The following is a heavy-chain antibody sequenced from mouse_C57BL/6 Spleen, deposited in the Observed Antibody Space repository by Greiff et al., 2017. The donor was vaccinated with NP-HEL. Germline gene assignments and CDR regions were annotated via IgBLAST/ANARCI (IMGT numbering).Heavy chain of an antibody. CDR3: AKSSQYYGSSYYYAMDY. D-gene: IGHD1-1*01. CDR2: ISSGSSTI. Sequence: EVKLVESGGGLVKPGGSLKLSCAASGFTFSDYGMHWVSQAPEKGLEWVAYISSGSSTIYYADTVKGRFTISRDNAKNTLFLQMTSLRSEDTAMYYCAKSSQYYGSSYYYAMDYWGQGTSVTVSS. V-gene: IGHV5-17*01. J-gene: IGHJ4*01. CDR1: GFTFSDYG.